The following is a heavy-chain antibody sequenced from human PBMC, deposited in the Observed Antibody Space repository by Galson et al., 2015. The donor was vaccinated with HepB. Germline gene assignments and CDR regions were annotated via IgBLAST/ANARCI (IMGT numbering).Heavy chain of an antibody. D-gene: IGHD3-16*02. J-gene: IGHJ4*02. CDR2: ISSSSSYI. CDR3: ARGGITLGGVIVDGDSI. CDR1: GFTFSSYS. Sequence: SLRLSCAASGFTFSSYSMNWVRQAPGKGLEWVSSISSSSSYIYYTDSVKGRFTTSRDNAKNSLYLQMNSLRAEDTAVYYCARGGITLGGVIVDGDSIWGQGTLVTVSS. V-gene: IGHV3-21*01.